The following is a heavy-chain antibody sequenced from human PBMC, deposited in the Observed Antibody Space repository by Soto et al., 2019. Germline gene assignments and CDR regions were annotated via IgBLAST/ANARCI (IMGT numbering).Heavy chain of an antibody. CDR2: IYYSGST. V-gene: IGHV4-39*01. CDR1: RGSISRRSYY. J-gene: IGHJ4*02. CDR3: ERQRTSVVTQAYFDV. Sequence: ESLSVTCTGTRGSISRRSYYYGWIRQPPGKGLEWIGSIYYSGSTYNNPSLRSRVSMSIDTSKDQFSLKLKSVTAADTALYFCERQRTSVVTQAYFDVWGPGSLVT. D-gene: IGHD2-21*02.